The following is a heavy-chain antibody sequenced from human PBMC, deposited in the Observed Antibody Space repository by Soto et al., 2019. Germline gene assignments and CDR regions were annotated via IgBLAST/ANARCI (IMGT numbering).Heavy chain of an antibody. CDR1: GFTFSSYA. J-gene: IGHJ4*02. CDR3: VNESVLRFLDWLSDGVCDY. CDR2: ISGSGGST. D-gene: IGHD3-3*01. Sequence: GGSLRLSCAASGFTFSSYAMSWVRQAPGEGLEWVSAISGSGGSTYYADSVKGRFTISRDNSKNTLYLQMNSLRAEDTAVYYCVNESVLRFLDWLSDGVCDYSGQGSLVTVSS. V-gene: IGHV3-23*01.